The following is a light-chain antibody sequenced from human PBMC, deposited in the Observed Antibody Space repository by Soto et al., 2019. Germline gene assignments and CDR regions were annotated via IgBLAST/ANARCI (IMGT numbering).Light chain of an antibody. CDR3: KQYNNWPRK. CDR1: QSVSRN. CDR2: DAS. Sequence: DIVMTQSPATLSVSPGERATLSCRANQSVSRNLACYQHKPGQTPRLLIYDASTKATGIPARFSGSGSGTEFTLTTNSPPSEDFAVYYCKQYNNWPRKSGQVTKVDIK. V-gene: IGKV3-15*01. J-gene: IGKJ1*01.